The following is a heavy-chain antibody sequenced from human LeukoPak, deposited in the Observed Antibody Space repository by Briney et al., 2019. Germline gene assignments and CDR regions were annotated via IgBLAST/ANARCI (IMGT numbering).Heavy chain of an antibody. Sequence: GGSLRLSCAASGFTFSSYRIHWVRQAPGKGLVWVSRINTDGTSTTYADSVKGRFTISRDNAKNTLYLQMNSLRAEDTAVYYCARADSNWSFNYWGQGTLVTVSS. D-gene: IGHD4-11*01. CDR3: ARADSNWSFNY. V-gene: IGHV3-74*01. J-gene: IGHJ4*02. CDR1: GFTFSSYR. CDR2: INTDGTST.